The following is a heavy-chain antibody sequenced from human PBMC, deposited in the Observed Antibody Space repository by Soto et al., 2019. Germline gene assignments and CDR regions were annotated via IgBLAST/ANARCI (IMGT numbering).Heavy chain of an antibody. D-gene: IGHD6-6*01. CDR1: GGSISSSSYY. Sequence: QLQLQESGPGLVKPSETLSLTCTVSGGSISSSSYYWGWIRQPPGKGLEWIGSIYYSGSTYYNPSLKSRVTISVDTSKNQFSLKLSSVTAADTAVYYCARLLSRPRIAARRGVVDYWGQGTLVTVSS. J-gene: IGHJ4*02. CDR3: ARLLSRPRIAARRGVVDY. V-gene: IGHV4-39*01. CDR2: IYYSGST.